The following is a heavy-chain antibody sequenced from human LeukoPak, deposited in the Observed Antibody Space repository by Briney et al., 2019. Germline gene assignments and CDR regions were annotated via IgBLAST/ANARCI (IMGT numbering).Heavy chain of an antibody. CDR3: ARDVYCSGGSCYDYYYGMDV. D-gene: IGHD2-15*01. CDR2: ISAYNGNT. V-gene: IGHV1-18*01. Sequence: ASVKVSCKASGYTFTSYGISWVRQAPGQGLEWMGWISAYNGNTNSAQKLQGRVTMTTDTSTSTAYMELRSLRSDDTAVYYCARDVYCSGGSCYDYYYGMDVWGQGTTVTVSS. J-gene: IGHJ6*02. CDR1: GYTFTSYG.